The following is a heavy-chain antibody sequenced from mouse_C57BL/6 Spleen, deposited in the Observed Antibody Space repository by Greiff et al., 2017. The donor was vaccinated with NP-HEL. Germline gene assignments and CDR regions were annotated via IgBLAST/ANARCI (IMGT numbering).Heavy chain of an antibody. D-gene: IGHD1-1*01. CDR1: GYSITSGYY. J-gene: IGHJ1*03. CDR3: ARASYYGSSYGYWYFDV. Sequence: EVQLQESGPGLVKPSQSLSLTCSVTGYSITSGYYWNWIRQFPGNKLEWMGYISYDGSNNYNPSLKNRISITRDTSKNQFFLKLNSVTTEDTATYYCARASYYGSSYGYWYFDVWGTGTTVTVSS. CDR2: ISYDGSN. V-gene: IGHV3-6*01.